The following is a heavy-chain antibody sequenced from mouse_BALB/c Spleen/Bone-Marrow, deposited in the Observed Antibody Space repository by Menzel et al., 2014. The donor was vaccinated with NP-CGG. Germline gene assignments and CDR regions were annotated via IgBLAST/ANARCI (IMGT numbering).Heavy chain of an antibody. CDR3: ARGNGGAWFAY. J-gene: IGHJ3*01. V-gene: IGHV1S56*01. Sequence: QVQLQQSGPELVKPGASVRISCKASGYTFTSYYIHWVKQRPGQGLEWIGWIYPGNVNTKYNEKFKGKATLTADKSSSTAYMQLSSLTSEDSAVYCCARGNGGAWFAYWGQGTLVTVSA. CDR1: GYTFTSYY. CDR2: IYPGNVNT.